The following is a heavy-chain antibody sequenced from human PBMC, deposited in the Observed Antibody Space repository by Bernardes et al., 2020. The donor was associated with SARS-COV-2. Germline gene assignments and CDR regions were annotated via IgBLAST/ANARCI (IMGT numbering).Heavy chain of an antibody. J-gene: IGHJ4*02. CDR2: IRSKSYGVTT. CDR1: GFTFANYA. D-gene: IGHD1-26*01. CDR3: AGSFYAFYLDY. Sequence: GGSLCLSCATSGFTFANYAMTWVRQAPGKGLEWVGVIRSKSYGVTTEYAASVKGRFIIARDDSKSFVYLQMNSLKIEDTAVYFCAGSFYAFYLDYWGQGTPVTVSS. V-gene: IGHV3-49*04.